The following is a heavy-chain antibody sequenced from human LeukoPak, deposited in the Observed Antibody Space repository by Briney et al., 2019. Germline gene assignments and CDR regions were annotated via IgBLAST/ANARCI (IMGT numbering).Heavy chain of an antibody. D-gene: IGHD1-26*01. J-gene: IGHJ4*02. Sequence: SETLSLTCTVSGGSISSGSYYWSWIRQPAGKGLEWIGRIYTSGSTNYNPSLKSRVTISVDTSKNQFSLKLSSVTAADTAVYYCARETRSYHGEYYFDYWGQGTLVTVSS. CDR1: GGSISSGSYY. CDR2: IYTSGST. V-gene: IGHV4-61*02. CDR3: ARETRSYHGEYYFDY.